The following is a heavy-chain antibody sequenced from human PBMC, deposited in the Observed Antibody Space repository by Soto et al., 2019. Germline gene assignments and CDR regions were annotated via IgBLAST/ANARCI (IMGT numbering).Heavy chain of an antibody. D-gene: IGHD6-19*01. CDR3: ATSGWSYFHY. CDR2: ISTTSDTI. Sequence: EVHLVESGGGLVQPGGSLRLSCAASGFTFSAYTMNWVRQAPGKGLEWVSYISTTSDTIYYADSVKGRFTISRDNAKSSLYLQMNSLRAEDTAMYYCATSGWSYFHYWGQGTLVTVSS. CDR1: GFTFSAYT. J-gene: IGHJ4*02. V-gene: IGHV3-48*01.